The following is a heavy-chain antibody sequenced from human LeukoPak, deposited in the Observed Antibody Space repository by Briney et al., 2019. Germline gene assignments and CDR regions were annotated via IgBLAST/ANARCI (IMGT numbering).Heavy chain of an antibody. CDR1: GGSFSDYY. CDR3: AKGHRYSSGWYWSHWFDP. CDR2: INHSGST. J-gene: IGHJ5*02. Sequence: SETLSLTCAVYGGSFSDYYWTWIRQPPGKGLEWTGEINHSGSTNYNPSLKSRVTISVDTSKKQFFLRLSSVTAADTAVYYCAKGHRYSSGWYWSHWFDPWGQGTLVTVSS. D-gene: IGHD6-19*01. V-gene: IGHV4-34*01.